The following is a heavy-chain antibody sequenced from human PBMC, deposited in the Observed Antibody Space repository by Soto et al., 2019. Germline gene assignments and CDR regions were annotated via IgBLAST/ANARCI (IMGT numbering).Heavy chain of an antibody. J-gene: IGHJ5*01. V-gene: IGHV4-30-4*01. Sequence: SETLSLTCTVSGGSISSGDYYWSWIRQPPGKGLEWIGYIYYSGSTYYNPSLKSRVTISVDTSKNHFSLKLGSVTAADTAVFFCAGIQSKRLSGLDSGGQGTLVTVSS. D-gene: IGHD5-18*01. CDR3: AGIQSKRLSGLDS. CDR1: GGSISSGDYY. CDR2: IYYSGST.